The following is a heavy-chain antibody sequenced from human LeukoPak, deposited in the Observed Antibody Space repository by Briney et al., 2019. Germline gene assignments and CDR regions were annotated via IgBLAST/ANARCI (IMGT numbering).Heavy chain of an antibody. D-gene: IGHD4-23*01. CDR1: GFTFSSYG. Sequence: GGSLRLSCAASGFTFSSYGMSWVRQAPGKGLEWVSAISDSVTSTYYADSVKGRFTISRANSKNTLYLQMNSPRAEDTAVYYCAKRSDYGVNSNYFDYWGQGTLVTVSS. CDR3: AKRSDYGVNSNYFDY. CDR2: ISDSVTST. V-gene: IGHV3-23*01. J-gene: IGHJ4*02.